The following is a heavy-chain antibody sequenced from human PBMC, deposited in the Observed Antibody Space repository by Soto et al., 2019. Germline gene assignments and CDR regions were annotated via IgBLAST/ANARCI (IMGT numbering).Heavy chain of an antibody. CDR3: ARGNDNLTPPLGDWFDP. CDR1: GYTFTSYG. Sequence: ASVKVSCKASGYTFTSYGISWVRQAPGQGLEWMGWISAYNGNTNYAQKLQGRVTMTTDTSTSTAYMELRSLRSDDTAVYYCARGNDNLTPPLGDWFDPWGQGTLVTVSS. J-gene: IGHJ5*02. D-gene: IGHD3-9*01. CDR2: ISAYNGNT. V-gene: IGHV1-18*01.